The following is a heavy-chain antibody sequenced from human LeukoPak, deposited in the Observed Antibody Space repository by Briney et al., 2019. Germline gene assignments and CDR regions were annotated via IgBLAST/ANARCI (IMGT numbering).Heavy chain of an antibody. V-gene: IGHV4-34*01. CDR1: GGSISSYY. J-gene: IGHJ4*02. CDR3: ARVLYDYVWGSYRPKTGATFDY. D-gene: IGHD3-16*02. Sequence: SETLSLTCTVSGGSISSYYWSWIRQPPGKGLEWIGEINHSGSTNYNPSLKSRVTISVDTSKNQFSLKLSSVTAADTAVYYCARVLYDYVWGSYRPKTGATFDYWGQGTLVTVSS. CDR2: INHSGST.